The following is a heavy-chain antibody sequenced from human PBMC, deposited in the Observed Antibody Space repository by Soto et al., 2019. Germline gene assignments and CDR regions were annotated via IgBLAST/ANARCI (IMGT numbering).Heavy chain of an antibody. V-gene: IGHV3-48*03. D-gene: IGHD4-17*01. CDR2: INIGSTIM. CDR1: GFTLGSYH. CDR3: ARDGSTETTNFHYAMDV. Sequence: PGGSLRLSCAASGFTLGSYHMDWVRQAPGKGLEWVSYINIGSTIMYYADSVKGRFTISRDNAENSLYLQMDSLRAEDTAVYYCARDGSTETTNFHYAMDVWGQGTTVTVSS. J-gene: IGHJ6*02.